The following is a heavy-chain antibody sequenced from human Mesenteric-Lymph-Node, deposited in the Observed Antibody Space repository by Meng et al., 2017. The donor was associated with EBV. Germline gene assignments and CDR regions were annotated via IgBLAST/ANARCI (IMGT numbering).Heavy chain of an antibody. CDR3: ARGYTGYAFLDY. CDR1: GYTFTTYG. CDR2: ISGYNGNA. Sequence: QVSLVRLGVEVKKPGASMKVSGKASGYTFTTYGITWVRQAPGQGLEWMGWISGYNGNANYAQKLQGRVTMTTDTSTSTVHMELRSLRSDDTAVYYCARGYTGYAFLDYWGQGILVTVSS. V-gene: IGHV1-18*01. D-gene: IGHD5-12*01. J-gene: IGHJ4*02.